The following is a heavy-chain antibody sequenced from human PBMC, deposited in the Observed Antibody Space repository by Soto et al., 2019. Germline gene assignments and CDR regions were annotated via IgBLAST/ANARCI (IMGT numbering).Heavy chain of an antibody. CDR3: ARHQDEGYDYWLFDY. V-gene: IGHV5-10-1*01. Sequence: GESLKISCKASGYSFTSYWISWVRQMPGKGLEWMGRIDPSDSYTNYSPSFQGHVTISADKSISTAYLQWSSLKASDTAMYYCARHQDEGYDYWLFDYWGQGTLVTVSS. CDR2: IDPSDSYT. CDR1: GYSFTSYW. J-gene: IGHJ4*02. D-gene: IGHD5-12*01.